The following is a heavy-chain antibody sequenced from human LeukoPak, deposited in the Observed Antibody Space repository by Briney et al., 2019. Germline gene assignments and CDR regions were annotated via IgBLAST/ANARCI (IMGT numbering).Heavy chain of an antibody. Sequence: PGGSLRLSCAASGFTFSSSSMNWVRQAPGKGLEWVANIKQDGSEKYYVDSVKGRFTISRDNAKNSLYLQMNSLRAEDTAVYYCARDHYDSSGYYYGEFDYWGQGTLVTVSS. CDR3: ARDHYDSSGYYYGEFDY. J-gene: IGHJ4*02. V-gene: IGHV3-7*04. D-gene: IGHD3-22*01. CDR1: GFTFSSSS. CDR2: IKQDGSEK.